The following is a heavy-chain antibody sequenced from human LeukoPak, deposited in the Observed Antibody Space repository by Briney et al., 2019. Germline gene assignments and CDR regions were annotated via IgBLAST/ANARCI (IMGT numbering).Heavy chain of an antibody. Sequence: GGSLRLSCAASGFTFSTFAIHWVRQAPGKGLEWVAVISYDGSNKYYADSVKGRFTISRDNSKSTLYLQMDSLRAEDTAVYYCAREYQLLYYDLIAVAGNIDYWGQGTLVTVSS. D-gene: IGHD2-2*02. CDR2: ISYDGSNK. CDR3: AREYQLLYYDLIAVAGNIDY. V-gene: IGHV3-30-3*01. J-gene: IGHJ4*02. CDR1: GFTFSTFA.